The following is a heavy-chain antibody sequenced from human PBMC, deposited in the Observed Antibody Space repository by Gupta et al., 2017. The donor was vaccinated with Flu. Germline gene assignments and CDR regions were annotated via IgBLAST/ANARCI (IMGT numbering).Heavy chain of an antibody. Sequence: QVQVVESGGALVKPGGSLRLSCVTSGFTFSDYYMGWIRQAPGKGLGWISYLSGPSDTIKYADSLKGRFTISRDNAKNSLYLQINRLRVEDTATYFCARGDCAANYCYEVAGAFNIWGQGTTVIVSS. V-gene: IGHV3-11*01. CDR2: LSGPSDTI. CDR1: GFTFSDYY. CDR3: ARGDCAANYCYEVAGAFNI. J-gene: IGHJ3*02. D-gene: IGHD2-2*01.